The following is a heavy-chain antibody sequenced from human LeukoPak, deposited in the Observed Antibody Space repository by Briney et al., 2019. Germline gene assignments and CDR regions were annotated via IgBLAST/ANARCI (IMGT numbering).Heavy chain of an antibody. Sequence: GGSLRLSCAASGFTVSSNYMSWVRQAPGKGLEWVSVIYSGGSTYYADSVKGRFTISRDNAKNSLYLQINSLRAEDTAVYYCARGTAVAEWGQGTLVTVSS. V-gene: IGHV3-66*01. J-gene: IGHJ4*02. CDR3: ARGTAVAE. CDR2: IYSGGST. CDR1: GFTVSSNY. D-gene: IGHD6-19*01.